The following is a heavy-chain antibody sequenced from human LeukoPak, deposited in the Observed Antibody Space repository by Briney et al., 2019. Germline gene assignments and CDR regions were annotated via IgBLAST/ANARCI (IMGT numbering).Heavy chain of an antibody. J-gene: IGHJ4*02. V-gene: IGHV4-31*03. CDR2: IYYSGST. Sequence: SETLSLTCTASGGSISSGGYYWSWIRQHPGKGLEWIGYIYYSGSTYYNPSLKSRVTISVDTSKNQFSLKLSSVTAADTAVYYCARGGSSGYFVLDYWGQGTLVTVSS. D-gene: IGHD3-22*01. CDR3: ARGGSSGYFVLDY. CDR1: GGSISSGGYY.